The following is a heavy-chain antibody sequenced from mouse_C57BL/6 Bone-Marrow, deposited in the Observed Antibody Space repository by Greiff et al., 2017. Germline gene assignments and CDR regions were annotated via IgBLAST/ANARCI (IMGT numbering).Heavy chain of an antibody. Sequence: EVKLQESGPVLVKPGASVKMSCKASGYTFTDYYMNWVKQSHGKSLEWIGVINPYNGGTSYNQKFKGKATLTVDKSSSTAYMELNSLTSEDSAVYYCARPKSNYYGSSFDYWGQGTTLTVSS. CDR3: ARPKSNYYGSSFDY. V-gene: IGHV1-19*01. CDR2: INPYNGGT. CDR1: GYTFTDYY. J-gene: IGHJ2*01. D-gene: IGHD1-1*01.